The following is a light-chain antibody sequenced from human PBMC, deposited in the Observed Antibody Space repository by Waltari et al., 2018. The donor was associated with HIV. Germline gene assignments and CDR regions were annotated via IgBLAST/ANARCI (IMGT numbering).Light chain of an antibody. CDR2: RNN. J-gene: IGLJ3*02. CDR1: SSNIGPHS. V-gene: IGLV1-47*01. Sequence: QSELTPPPPVSGPPGPSATISCSGTSSNIGPHSVFWYQPPPGPAPKPLISRNNQRPSGVPDRFSGSKSGTTASLAIRGLRAEDEADYFCAASDDSLRGWLFGGGTKLTVL. CDR3: AASDDSLRGWL.